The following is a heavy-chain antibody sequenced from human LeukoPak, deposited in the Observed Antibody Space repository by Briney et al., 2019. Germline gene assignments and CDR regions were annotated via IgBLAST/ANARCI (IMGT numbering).Heavy chain of an antibody. V-gene: IGHV4-4*07. CDR1: GYSISSGYY. Sequence: SETLSLTCTVSGYSISSGYYWGWIRQPAGKGLEWIGRIYTSGSTNYNPSLKSRVTMSVDTSKNQFSLKLSSVTAADTAVYYCAREKSGTYSMRWFDPWGQGTLVTVSS. D-gene: IGHD1-26*01. J-gene: IGHJ5*02. CDR2: IYTSGST. CDR3: AREKSGTYSMRWFDP.